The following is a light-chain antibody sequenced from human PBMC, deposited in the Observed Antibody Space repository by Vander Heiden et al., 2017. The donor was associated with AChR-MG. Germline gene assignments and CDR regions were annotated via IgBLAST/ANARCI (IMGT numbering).Light chain of an antibody. CDR1: NNDVGGYDC. Sequence: QSALTQPASVSGSPGQSITIPCSGTNNDVGGYDCVSWYQQHPGKAPTLIIYDVSTRPSGVSNRFSGAKSGDTASLTISGLQVEDEADYYCCSCTRTDSHVFGGATKVTV. J-gene: IGLJ1*01. CDR3: CSCTRTDSHV. CDR2: DVS. V-gene: IGLV2-14*03.